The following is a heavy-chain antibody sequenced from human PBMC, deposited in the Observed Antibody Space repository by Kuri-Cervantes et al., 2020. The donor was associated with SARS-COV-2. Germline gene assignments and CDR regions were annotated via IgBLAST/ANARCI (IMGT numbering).Heavy chain of an antibody. CDR1: GFTFSSYS. Sequence: GGSLRLSCAVSGFTFSSYSMNWVRQAPGKGLEWVSSISSSSSYIYYADSVKGRFTISRDNAKNSLYLQMNSLRAEDTAVYYCARGGLGGQLVDGMDVWGQGTTVTVSS. CDR3: ARGGLGGQLVDGMDV. V-gene: IGHV3-21*01. D-gene: IGHD6-6*01. CDR2: ISSSSSYI. J-gene: IGHJ6*02.